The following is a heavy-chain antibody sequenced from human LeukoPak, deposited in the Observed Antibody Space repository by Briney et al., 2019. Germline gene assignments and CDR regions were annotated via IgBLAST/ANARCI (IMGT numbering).Heavy chain of an antibody. Sequence: GGSLRLSCAVSGITLSSYAMSWVRQAPGKGLEWVSAISGSGGSTYYADSVKGRFTISRDNSKNTLYLQMNSLRAEDTAVYYCAKDNMITFGGVILSWGQGTLVTVSS. D-gene: IGHD3-16*02. V-gene: IGHV3-23*01. CDR1: GITLSSYA. CDR3: AKDNMITFGGVILS. CDR2: ISGSGGST. J-gene: IGHJ4*02.